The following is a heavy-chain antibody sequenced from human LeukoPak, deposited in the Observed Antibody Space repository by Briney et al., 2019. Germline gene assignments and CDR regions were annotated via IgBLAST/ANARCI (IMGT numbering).Heavy chain of an antibody. V-gene: IGHV3-23*01. CDR3: AKPRTTGLGWAQFDY. D-gene: IGHD2-8*02. J-gene: IGHJ4*02. CDR1: GFTFSSFA. CDR2: FDGNGPNT. Sequence: GGSLRLSCAASGFTFSSFAMTWVRQAPGKGLEWVSGFDGNGPNTYYADSVEGRWTISRDNSRNTLYLEMNSLRPEDTAIYYCAKPRTTGLGWAQFDYWGQGSLVTVSS.